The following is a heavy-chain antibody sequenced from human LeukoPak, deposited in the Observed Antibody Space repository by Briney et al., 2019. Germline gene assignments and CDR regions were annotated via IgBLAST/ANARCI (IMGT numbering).Heavy chain of an antibody. CDR2: IYSGGST. D-gene: IGHD3-22*01. CDR1: GFTVSSNY. CDR3: ARETYYYDSSGYRSAGLIDY. Sequence: GGSLRLSCAASGFTVSSNYMSWVRQAPGKGLEWVSVIYSGGSTYYADSVKGRFTISRDNSKNTLYLQMNSLRAEDTAVYYRARETYYYDSSGYRSAGLIDYWGQGTLVTVSS. V-gene: IGHV3-53*01. J-gene: IGHJ4*02.